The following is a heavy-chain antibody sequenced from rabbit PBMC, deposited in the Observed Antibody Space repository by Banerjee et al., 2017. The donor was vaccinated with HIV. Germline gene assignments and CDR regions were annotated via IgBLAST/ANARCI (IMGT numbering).Heavy chain of an antibody. J-gene: IGHJ4*01. V-gene: IGHV1S45*01. Sequence: QEQLEESGGDLVKPGASLTLTCKASGFSLSGSYYMCWVRQAPGKGLEWIACVRAGSDGNLHYASWAKGQFTISKTSSTTVTLQMTSLTAADTATYFCWRRASYNHWGYVDLWGPGTLVTVS. CDR1: GFSLSGSYY. D-gene: IGHD3-1*01. CDR2: VRAGSDGNL. CDR3: WRRASYNHWGYVDL.